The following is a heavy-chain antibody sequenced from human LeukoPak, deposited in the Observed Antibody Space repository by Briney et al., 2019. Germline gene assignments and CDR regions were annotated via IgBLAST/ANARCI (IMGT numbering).Heavy chain of an antibody. CDR3: ARFFPDSSGYYVGLDY. Sequence: SETLSLTCTASGDSTNNFYWNWIRQSPGKGLEWIGNIHYSGSSVYNPSLQSRVTITIDTSRRQFFLKLNSVTAADTAVYFCARFFPDSSGYYVGLDYWGQGTLVTVSS. D-gene: IGHD3-22*01. CDR2: IHYSGSS. V-gene: IGHV4-59*08. CDR1: GDSTNNFY. J-gene: IGHJ4*02.